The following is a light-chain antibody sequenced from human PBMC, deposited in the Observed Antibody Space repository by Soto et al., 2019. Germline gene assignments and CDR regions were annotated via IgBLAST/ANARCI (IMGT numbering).Light chain of an antibody. Sequence: QSVLTQPASVSGSPGQSITISCTGTSSDVGGYNYVSWYQQHPGKAPKLMIYDVSNRPSGVSNRFSGSKSGNTASLTISGLQAEDEADYFCSSYTSSSTPHVVFGGGTKVTVL. CDR1: SSDVGGYNY. J-gene: IGLJ2*01. V-gene: IGLV2-14*01. CDR3: SSYTSSSTPHVV. CDR2: DVS.